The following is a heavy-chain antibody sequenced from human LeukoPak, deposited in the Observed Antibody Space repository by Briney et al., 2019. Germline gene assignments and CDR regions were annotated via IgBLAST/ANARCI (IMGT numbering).Heavy chain of an antibody. Sequence: GGSLRLSCAASGFTFGTYTMNWVRQAPGKGLEWVSSISSSSSFIYYADSMKGRFTISRDNAENSLYLQMNSLRAEDTAVYYCAKDGFATVTTRTFDCWGQGTLVTVSS. CDR1: GFTFGTYT. D-gene: IGHD4-17*01. CDR2: ISSSSSFI. CDR3: AKDGFATVTTRTFDC. V-gene: IGHV3-21*01. J-gene: IGHJ4*02.